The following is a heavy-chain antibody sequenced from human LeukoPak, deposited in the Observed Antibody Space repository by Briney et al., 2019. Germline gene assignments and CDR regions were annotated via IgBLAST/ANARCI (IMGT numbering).Heavy chain of an antibody. CDR1: RDTFSSYA. CDR3: ARKTQAATPGSLEFDP. V-gene: IGHV1-69*06. D-gene: IGHD6-13*01. Sequence: GSSVKVSCKASRDTFSSYAISWVRQAPGQGLEWMGRIISIFGAANYAQKFQGRFTITADKSTTTVYMELRSLRSEDTAVYYCARKTQAATPGSLEFDPWGQGTPVTVSS. J-gene: IGHJ5*02. CDR2: IISIFGAA.